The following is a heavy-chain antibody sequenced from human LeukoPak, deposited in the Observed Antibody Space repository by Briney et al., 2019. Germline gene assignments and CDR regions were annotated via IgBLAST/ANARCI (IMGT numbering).Heavy chain of an antibody. CDR1: GGTFSSYA. J-gene: IGHJ2*01. V-gene: IGHV1-69*05. Sequence: ASVKVSCKASGGTFSSYAISWVRQAPGQGLEWMGGIIPIFGTANYAQKFQGRVTMTRNTSIGTAYMELSSLRSEDTAVYYCARGPYGALHWYFDLWGRGTLVTVSS. D-gene: IGHD3-10*01. CDR3: ARGPYGALHWYFDL. CDR2: IIPIFGTA.